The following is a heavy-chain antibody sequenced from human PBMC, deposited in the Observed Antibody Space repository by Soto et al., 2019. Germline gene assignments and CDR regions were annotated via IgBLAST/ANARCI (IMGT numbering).Heavy chain of an antibody. Sequence: QVQLQESGPGLVKPSQTLSLTCSVSGGSISSGGYYWSWIRQHPGKGLEWIGYIYYSGSTYYNPSLKSXXTXSXXTSKNQFSLKLSSVTAADTAVYPCARALRDNWFDPWGQGTLVTVSS. D-gene: IGHD4-17*01. V-gene: IGHV4-31*03. CDR2: IYYSGST. CDR3: ARALRDNWFDP. CDR1: GGSISSGGYY. J-gene: IGHJ5*02.